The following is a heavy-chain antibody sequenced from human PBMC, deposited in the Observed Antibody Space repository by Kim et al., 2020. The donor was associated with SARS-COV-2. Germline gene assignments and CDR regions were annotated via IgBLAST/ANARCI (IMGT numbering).Heavy chain of an antibody. Sequence: SVKVSCKASGGTFSSYAISWVRQAPGQGLEWMGGIIPIFGTANYAQKFQGRVTITADESTSTAYMELSSLRSEDTAVYYCARDMLRNSPGLLGLFDYWGQGTLVTVSS. D-gene: IGHD1-7*01. CDR2: IIPIFGTA. CDR1: GGTFSSYA. V-gene: IGHV1-69*13. CDR3: ARDMLRNSPGLLGLFDY. J-gene: IGHJ4*02.